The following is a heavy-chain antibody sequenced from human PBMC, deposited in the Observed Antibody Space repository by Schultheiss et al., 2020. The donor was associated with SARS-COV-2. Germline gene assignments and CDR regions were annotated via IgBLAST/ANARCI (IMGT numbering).Heavy chain of an antibody. CDR2: ISSSGSTI. V-gene: IGHV3-48*03. CDR3: ARDSGYGSYYYDYQYMDV. D-gene: IGHD5-24*01. CDR1: GFTVSFAE. Sequence: GESLKISCAAAGFTVSFAEMNWVRQAPGKGLEWVSFISSSGSTINYADSVKGRFTISRDNAKNSLYLQMNGLRAEDTAVYYCARDSGYGSYYYDYQYMDVWGQGTTVTVSS. J-gene: IGHJ6*03.